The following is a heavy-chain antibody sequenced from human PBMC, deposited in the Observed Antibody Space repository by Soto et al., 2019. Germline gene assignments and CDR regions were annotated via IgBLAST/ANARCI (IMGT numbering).Heavy chain of an antibody. Sequence: GSLRLSCAASGFIFSSYAMSWVRQAPGKGLEWVSGVSGSGGGTNHADSVKGRFTISRDNSKNTLYLQMNSLRAEDTAVYYCAKEEWELRLIDVWGQGTTVTVSS. CDR2: VSGSGGGT. J-gene: IGHJ6*02. CDR1: GFIFSSYA. CDR3: AKEEWELRLIDV. V-gene: IGHV3-23*01. D-gene: IGHD1-26*01.